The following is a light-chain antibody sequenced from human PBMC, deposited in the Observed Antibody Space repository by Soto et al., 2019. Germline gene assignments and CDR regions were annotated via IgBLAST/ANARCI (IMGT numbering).Light chain of an antibody. CDR3: SLYTSENTYV. V-gene: IGLV2-18*01. CDR2: EAS. J-gene: IGLJ1*01. CDR1: STDFVSYNR. Sequence: QSALTQPPSVSGSPGQSVTISCTGTSTDFVSYNRVSWYQQPPGTAPKLIIYEASNRPSGVPDHFSGSKSGNTASLTISGLQAADEADYYCSLYTSENTYVFGTGTKGTVL.